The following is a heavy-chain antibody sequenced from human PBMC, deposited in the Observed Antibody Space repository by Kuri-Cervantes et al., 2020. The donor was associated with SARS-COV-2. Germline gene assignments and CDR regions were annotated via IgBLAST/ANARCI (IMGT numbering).Heavy chain of an antibody. J-gene: IGHJ4*02. CDR1: GGSFSGYY. V-gene: IGHV4-59*10. CDR2: IYTGGTT. Sequence: SETLSLTCAGYGGSFSGYYWSWIRQPAGKGLEWIGRIYTGGTTNYNPSLRSRVTMSADTSRNQLSLKVNSVTAADTAVYYCARAMGGSWSQMPHFDTWGQGTLVTVSS. D-gene: IGHD6-13*01. CDR3: ARAMGGSWSQMPHFDT.